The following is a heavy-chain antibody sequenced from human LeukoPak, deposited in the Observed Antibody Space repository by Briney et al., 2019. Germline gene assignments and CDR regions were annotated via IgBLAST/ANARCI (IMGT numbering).Heavy chain of an antibody. D-gene: IGHD5-24*01. CDR2: INHSGST. CDR3: ARDLSRVQERWLPAGFDY. CDR1: GGSISSSDYY. J-gene: IGHJ4*02. V-gene: IGHV4-39*07. Sequence: TSETLSLTCTVSGGSISSSDYYWGWIRQPPGKGLEWIGEINHSGSTNYNPSLKSRVTMSVDTSKNQFSLKLSSVTAADTAVYYCARDLSRVQERWLPAGFDYWGQGTLVTVSS.